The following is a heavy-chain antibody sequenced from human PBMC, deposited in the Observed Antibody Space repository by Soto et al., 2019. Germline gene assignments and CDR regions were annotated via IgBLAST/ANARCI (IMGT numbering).Heavy chain of an antibody. CDR2: ISYDGSNK. CDR1: GFTFSSYG. D-gene: IGHD2-15*01. Sequence: QVQLVESGGGVVQPGRSLRLSCAASGFTFSSYGMHWVRQAPGKGLEWVAVISYDGSNKYYADSVKGRFTISRDNSMNTLYLQMNSMRAEDTAVYYCAKERLVGVVAATFDYWGQGTLVTVS. J-gene: IGHJ4*02. V-gene: IGHV3-30*18. CDR3: AKERLVGVVAATFDY.